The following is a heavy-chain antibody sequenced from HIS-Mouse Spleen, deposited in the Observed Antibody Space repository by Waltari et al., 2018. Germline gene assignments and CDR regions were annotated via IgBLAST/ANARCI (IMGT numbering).Heavy chain of an antibody. CDR3: ARDVRAPYSGYHFPIDY. CDR1: GYTFTGYY. J-gene: IGHJ4*02. D-gene: IGHD5-12*01. Sequence: QVQLVQSGAEVKKPGASVKVSCKASGYTFTGYYIHWVRQAPGQGLEWMGWINPNSGGTNYAQKFQGRVTMTRDTSISTAYMELSRLRSDDTAVYYCARDVRAPYSGYHFPIDYWGQGTLVTVSS. V-gene: IGHV1-2*02. CDR2: INPNSGGT.